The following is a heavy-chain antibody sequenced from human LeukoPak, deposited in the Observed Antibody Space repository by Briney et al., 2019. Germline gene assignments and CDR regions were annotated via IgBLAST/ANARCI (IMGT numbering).Heavy chain of an antibody. CDR3: ARRAGAARYYYYYYYMDV. V-gene: IGHV4-59*08. CDR2: IYYSGST. Sequence: SETLSLTCTVSGGSISSYYWSWIRQPPGKGLEWIGYIYYSGSTNYNPSLKSRVTISVDTSKNQFSLKLSSVTAADTAVYYCARRAGAARYYYYYYYMDVLGKGTTVTVSS. D-gene: IGHD6-6*01. CDR1: GGSISSYY. J-gene: IGHJ6*03.